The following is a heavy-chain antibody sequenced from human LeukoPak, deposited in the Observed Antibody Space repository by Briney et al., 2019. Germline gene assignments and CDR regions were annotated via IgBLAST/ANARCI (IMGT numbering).Heavy chain of an antibody. CDR3: ARRYYYDSSGYLYYYGMDV. D-gene: IGHD3-22*01. CDR1: GGTFSSYA. CDR2: IIPILGTA. J-gene: IGHJ6*02. Sequence: SVKVSCKASGGTFSSYAISWVRQAPGQGLEWMGGIIPILGTANYAQKFQGRVTITADESTSTAYMELSSLRSEDTAVYYCARRYYYDSSGYLYYYGMDVWGQGTTVTVSS. V-gene: IGHV1-69*13.